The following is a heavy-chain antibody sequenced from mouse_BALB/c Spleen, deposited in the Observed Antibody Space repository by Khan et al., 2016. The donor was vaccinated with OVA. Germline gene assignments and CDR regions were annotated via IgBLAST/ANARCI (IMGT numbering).Heavy chain of an antibody. CDR2: VSSGSATI. Sequence: EVELVESGGGLVQPGGSRKLSCAASVFTFSSFGMHWVRQAPEKGLEWVAYVSSGSATIYYADTVKGRFTISRDNPKNTLFLHMTSLRSEDTAMYYCTRSMISTWYFDVWGAGTTVTVSA. J-gene: IGHJ1*01. CDR3: TRSMISTWYFDV. D-gene: IGHD2-4*01. CDR1: VFTFSSFG. V-gene: IGHV5-17*02.